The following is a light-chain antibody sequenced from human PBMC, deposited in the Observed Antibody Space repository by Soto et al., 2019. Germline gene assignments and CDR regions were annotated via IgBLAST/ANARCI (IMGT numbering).Light chain of an antibody. CDR3: QQYDSPPWT. CDR2: GAS. CDR1: QSVTDNY. J-gene: IGKJ1*01. V-gene: IGKV3-20*01. Sequence: EIVLTQSPGTLSLSPGETATLSCRARQSVTDNYVAWYKQKPGQAPRLLIHGASNRATGIPDRFSGSGSGTDFTLTIIRLEPEDFAMYYCQQYDSPPWTFGQGTKVEIK.